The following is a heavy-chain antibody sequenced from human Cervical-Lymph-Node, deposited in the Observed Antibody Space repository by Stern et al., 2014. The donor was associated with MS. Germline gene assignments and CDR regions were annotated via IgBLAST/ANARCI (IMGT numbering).Heavy chain of an antibody. D-gene: IGHD6-13*01. V-gene: IGHV1-18*01. CDR3: ARSSSWYFDY. J-gene: IGHJ4*02. CDR2: ITTHNGNT. Sequence: VQLLESGTEVKKPGASVKVSCKTSGYTFTSHGISWVRQVPGQGLEWMGWITTHNGNTDYAQKFQDRVTLTTDTSTNIAYMELRSLRSDDTAVYYCARSSSWYFDYWGQGTLVAVSS. CDR1: GYTFTSHG.